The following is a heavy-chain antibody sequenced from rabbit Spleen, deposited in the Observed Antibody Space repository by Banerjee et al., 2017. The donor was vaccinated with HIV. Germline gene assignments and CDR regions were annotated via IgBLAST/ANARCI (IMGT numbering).Heavy chain of an antibody. D-gene: IGHD2-1*01. J-gene: IGHJ4*01. CDR1: GFSFNAYW. CDR3: ARASKADYIDL. Sequence: QSLEESGGDLVKPEGSLTLTCTASGFSFNAYWMCWVRQAPGKGLEWVACIYADYGNTYYASWAKGRFTISKTSSTTVTLQMTSLTAADTATYFCARASKADYIDLWGQGTLVTVS. CDR2: IYADYGNT. V-gene: IGHV1S40*01.